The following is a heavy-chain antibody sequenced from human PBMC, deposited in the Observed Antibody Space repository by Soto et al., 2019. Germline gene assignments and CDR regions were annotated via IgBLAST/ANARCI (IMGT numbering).Heavy chain of an antibody. CDR2: IWYDGSNK. J-gene: IGHJ6*02. CDR3: ARVAPVLRFLEWLSEMGHGMDV. CDR1: GFTFSSYG. Sequence: QVQLVESGGGVVQPGRSLRLSCAASGFTFSSYGMHWVRQAPGKGLEWVAVIWYDGSNKYYADSVKGRFTISRDNSKNTLNLQMNSLRAEDTAVYYCARVAPVLRFLEWLSEMGHGMDVWGQGPTVTVSS. V-gene: IGHV3-33*01. D-gene: IGHD3-3*01.